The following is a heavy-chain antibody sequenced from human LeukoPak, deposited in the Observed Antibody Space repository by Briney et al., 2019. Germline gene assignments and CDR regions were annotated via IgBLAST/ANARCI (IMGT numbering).Heavy chain of an antibody. D-gene: IGHD5-18*01. CDR3: AKDRVGYSYGPFDY. V-gene: IGHV3-43D*03. Sequence: GGSLRLSCAAAGFTFDDYAMHWVRQAPGKGLEWVSLISWDGGSTYYADSVKGRFTISRDNSKNSLYLQVNSLRTEDTALYYCAKDRVGYSYGPFDYWGQGTLVTVSS. J-gene: IGHJ4*02. CDR2: ISWDGGST. CDR1: GFTFDDYA.